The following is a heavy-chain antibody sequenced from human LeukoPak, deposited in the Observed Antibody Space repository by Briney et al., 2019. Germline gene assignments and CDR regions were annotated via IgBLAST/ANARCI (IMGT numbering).Heavy chain of an antibody. J-gene: IGHJ4*02. CDR3: AKLYSSLPIDY. CDR2: IRYDGSNK. Sequence: GGSLRLSCAASGFTFSSYAMSWVRQAPGKGLEWVAFIRYDGSNKYYADSVKGRFTISRDNSKNTLYLQMNSLRAEDTAVYYCAKLYSSLPIDYWGQGTLVTVSS. CDR1: GFTFSSYA. D-gene: IGHD6-6*01. V-gene: IGHV3-30*02.